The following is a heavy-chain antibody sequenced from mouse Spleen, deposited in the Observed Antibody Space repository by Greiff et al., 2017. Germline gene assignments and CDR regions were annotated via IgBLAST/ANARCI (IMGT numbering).Heavy chain of an antibody. CDR1: GYTFTDYY. CDR3: ARNHYYGSSSFAY. V-gene: IGHV1-75*01. CDR2: IFPGSGST. J-gene: IGHJ3*01. Sequence: VQLQQSGPELVKPGASVKISCKASGYTFTDYYINWVKQRPGQGLEWIGWIFPGSGSTYYNEKFKGKATLTVDKSSSTAYMLLSSLTSEDSAVYFCARNHYYGSSSFAYWGQGTLVTVSA. D-gene: IGHD1-1*01.